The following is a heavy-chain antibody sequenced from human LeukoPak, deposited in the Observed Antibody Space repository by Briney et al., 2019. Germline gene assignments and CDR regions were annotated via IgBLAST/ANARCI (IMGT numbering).Heavy chain of an antibody. D-gene: IGHD3-10*01. CDR3: ARGRRQGSMVRGVISPYYYMDV. CDR2: IYYSGST. V-gene: IGHV4-59*12. Sequence: SETLSLTCTVSGGSISSYYWSWIRQPPGKGLEWIGYIYYSGSTNYNPSLKSRVTISVDTSKNQFSLKLSSVTAADTAVYYCARGRRQGSMVRGVISPYYYMDVWGKGTTVTVSS. J-gene: IGHJ6*03. CDR1: GGSISSYY.